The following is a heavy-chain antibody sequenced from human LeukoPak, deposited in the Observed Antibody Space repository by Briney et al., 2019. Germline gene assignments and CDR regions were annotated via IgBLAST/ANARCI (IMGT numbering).Heavy chain of an antibody. CDR3: ARVAPIITYVLLWFGESETHLDY. D-gene: IGHD3-10*01. J-gene: IGHJ4*02. Sequence: GESLRISCKASGYTFTSYGISWVRQAPGQGLEWMGWISAYNGNTNYAQKLQGRVTMTTDTSTSTAYMGLRSLRSDDTAVYYCARVAPIITYVLLWFGESETHLDYWGQGTLVTVSS. V-gene: IGHV1-18*01. CDR2: ISAYNGNT. CDR1: GYTFTSYG.